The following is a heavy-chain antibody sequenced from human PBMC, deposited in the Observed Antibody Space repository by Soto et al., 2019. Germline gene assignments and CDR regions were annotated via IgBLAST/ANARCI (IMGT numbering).Heavy chain of an antibody. CDR2: ISGSGGST. V-gene: IGHV3-23*01. CDR3: ARRGSGSYYDY. Sequence: EVQLLESGGGLVQPGGSLRLSCAASGFTFSSYAMRWVRQAPGKGLEWVSAISGSGGSTYFADSVKGRFTISRDNSKNTLYLQMNSLRAEDTAVYYCARRGSGSYYDYWGQGTLVTVSS. D-gene: IGHD1-26*01. J-gene: IGHJ4*02. CDR1: GFTFSSYA.